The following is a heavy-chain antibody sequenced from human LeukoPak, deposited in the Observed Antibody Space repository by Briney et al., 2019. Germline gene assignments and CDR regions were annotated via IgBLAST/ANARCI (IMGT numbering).Heavy chain of an antibody. CDR2: ISYDGGNK. CDR1: GFTFSSYG. D-gene: IGHD3-22*01. CDR3: AGDLFTMILHDAFHI. J-gene: IGHJ3*02. V-gene: IGHV3-30*03. Sequence: GGSLRLSCAASGFTFSSYGMHWVRQAPGKGLEWVAVISYDGGNKYYADSVKGRFTISRDNSKNTLYLQMNSLRAEDTAVYYCAGDLFTMILHDAFHIWGQGTMVTVSS.